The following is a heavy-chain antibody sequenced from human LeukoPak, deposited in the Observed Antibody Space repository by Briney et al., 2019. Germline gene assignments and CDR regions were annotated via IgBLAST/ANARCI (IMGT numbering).Heavy chain of an antibody. D-gene: IGHD6-13*01. J-gene: IGHJ4*02. CDR2: ISSSNYI. CDR3: ARGSFSSSWSYFDY. CDR1: GFTFSNYN. Sequence: GGSLRLSCAASGFTFSNYNMNWVRQAPGKGLEWVSLISSSNYIDYADSVKGRFRISRDNAKNSLYLQMNSLRAEDTAVYYCARGSFSSSWSYFDYCGQGTLVTVSS. V-gene: IGHV3-21*01.